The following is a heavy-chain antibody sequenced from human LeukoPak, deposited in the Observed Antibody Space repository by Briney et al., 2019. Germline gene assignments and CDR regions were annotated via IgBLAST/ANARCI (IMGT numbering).Heavy chain of an antibody. V-gene: IGHV4-59*01. CDR1: GGSISSYY. CDR3: ARGDSGWYILDY. Sequence: SETLPLTCTVSGGSISSYYWSWIRQPPGKGLDWIGYIYYSGSTNYNPSLKSRVTISVDTSKNQFSLKLSSVTAADTAVYYCARGDSGWYILDYWGQGTLVTVSS. CDR2: IYYSGST. J-gene: IGHJ4*02. D-gene: IGHD6-19*01.